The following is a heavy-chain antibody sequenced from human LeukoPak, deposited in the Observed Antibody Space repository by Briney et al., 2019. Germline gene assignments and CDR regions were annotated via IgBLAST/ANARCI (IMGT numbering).Heavy chain of an antibody. Sequence: GESLKFSCKGSGYSFTSYWIGWVRQMPGKGLEWMGIIYPGDSDTRYSPSFQGQVTISADKSISTAYLQWSSLKASDTAMYYCARQQYYYDSSGPGNYYFDYWGQGTLVTVSS. CDR2: IYPGDSDT. CDR3: ARQQYYYDSSGPGNYYFDY. J-gene: IGHJ4*02. CDR1: GYSFTSYW. V-gene: IGHV5-51*01. D-gene: IGHD3-22*01.